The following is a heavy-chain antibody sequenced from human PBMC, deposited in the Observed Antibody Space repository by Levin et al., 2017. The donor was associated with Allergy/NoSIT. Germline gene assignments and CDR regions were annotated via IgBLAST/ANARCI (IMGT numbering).Heavy chain of an antibody. CDR2: IYNSGST. CDR3: ARQCYDILTGYYNFDY. Sequence: PSETLSLTCTVSGGSISSSISYWGWIRQAPGKRLEWIGSIYNSGSTYYNPSLKSRVTTSVDTSKNQFSLKLSSVTAADTAVYYCARQCYDILTGYYNFDYWGQGTLVTVSS. V-gene: IGHV4-39*01. CDR1: GGSISSSISY. J-gene: IGHJ4*02. D-gene: IGHD3-9*01.